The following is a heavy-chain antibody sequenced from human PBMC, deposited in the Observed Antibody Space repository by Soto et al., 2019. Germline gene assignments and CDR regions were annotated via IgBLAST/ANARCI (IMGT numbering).Heavy chain of an antibody. D-gene: IGHD3-22*01. CDR3: AKDGGVSKERITMIVVVITPNFDY. CDR1: GFTFSSYA. Sequence: PGGSLRLSCAASGFTFSSYAMSWVRQAPGKGLEWVSAISGSGGSTYYADSVKGRFTISRDNSKNTLYLQMNSLRAEDTAVYYCAKDGGVSKERITMIVVVITPNFDYWGQGTLVTVSS. CDR2: ISGSGGST. J-gene: IGHJ4*02. V-gene: IGHV3-23*01.